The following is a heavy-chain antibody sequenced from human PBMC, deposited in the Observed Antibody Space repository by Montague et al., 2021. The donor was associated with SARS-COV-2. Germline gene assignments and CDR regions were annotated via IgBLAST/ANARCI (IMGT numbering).Heavy chain of an antibody. CDR2: IYYSGST. D-gene: IGHD6-13*01. V-gene: IGHV4-39*07. CDR1: GGSISSSSYY. CDR3: ARGSYSSSCYGPKYYFDY. Sequence: SETLSLTCTVSGGSISSSSYYWGWIRQPPGKGLEWIGSIYYSGSTYYNPSLKSRVTISADTSKNQFSLKLSSVTAADTAVYYCARGSYSSSCYGPKYYFDYWGQGTLVTVSS. J-gene: IGHJ4*02.